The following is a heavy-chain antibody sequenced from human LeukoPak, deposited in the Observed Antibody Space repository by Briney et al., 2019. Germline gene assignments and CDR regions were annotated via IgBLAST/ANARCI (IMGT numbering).Heavy chain of an antibody. J-gene: IGHJ4*02. V-gene: IGHV3-23*01. CDR3: AKVSESNYDILTGYYTPYYFDY. D-gene: IGHD3-9*01. Sequence: GGSLRLSCAASGFTFSNYAMRWVRQAPGKGLEWVSGISGSGDSTYYADSVKGRFTISRDNSKNTLYLQMNSLRADDTAVYYCAKVSESNYDILTGYYTPYYFDYWGQGTLVTVSS. CDR1: GFTFSNYA. CDR2: ISGSGDST.